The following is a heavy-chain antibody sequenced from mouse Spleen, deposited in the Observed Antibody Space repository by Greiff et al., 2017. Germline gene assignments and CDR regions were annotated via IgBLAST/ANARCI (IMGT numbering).Heavy chain of an antibody. CDR3: AKPRITTDYAMDY. CDR1: GYAFSSSW. Sequence: VQLQQSGPELVKPGASVKISCKASGYAFSSSWMNWVKQRPGKGLEWIGRIYPGDGDTNYNGKFKGKATLTADKSSSTAYMQLSSLTSEDSAVYFCAKPRITTDYAMDYWGQGASVTVSS. CDR2: IYPGDGDT. D-gene: IGHD1-1*01. V-gene: IGHV1-82*01. J-gene: IGHJ4*01.